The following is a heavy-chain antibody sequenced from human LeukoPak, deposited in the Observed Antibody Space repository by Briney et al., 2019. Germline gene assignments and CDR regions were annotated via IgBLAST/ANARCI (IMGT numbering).Heavy chain of an antibody. V-gene: IGHV1-24*01. CDR3: ATDSSGGRLAVAPGTY. D-gene: IGHD6-19*01. J-gene: IGHJ4*02. Sequence: ASVKVSCKVSGYTLTELSMHWVRQAPGKGLEWMGGFDPEDGETIYAQEFQGRVTMTEDTSTDTAYMELSSLRSEDTAVYYCATDSSGGRLAVAPGTYWGQGTLVTVSS. CDR2: FDPEDGET. CDR1: GYTLTELS.